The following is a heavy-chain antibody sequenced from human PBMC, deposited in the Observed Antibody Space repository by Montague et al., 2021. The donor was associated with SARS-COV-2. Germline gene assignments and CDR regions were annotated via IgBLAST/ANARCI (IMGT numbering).Heavy chain of an antibody. J-gene: IGHJ4*02. Sequence: SLRLSCAASGFTFSSYWMSWVRQAPGKGLEWVANIKQDGSEKYYVDSVKGRFTISRDNAKNSLYLQMNSLRAEDTAVYYCARHGDFRYYYFDDWGQGTMVTVSS. CDR2: IKQDGSEK. D-gene: IGHD2/OR15-2a*01. CDR3: ARHGDFRYYYFDD. V-gene: IGHV3-7*01. CDR1: GFTFSSYW.